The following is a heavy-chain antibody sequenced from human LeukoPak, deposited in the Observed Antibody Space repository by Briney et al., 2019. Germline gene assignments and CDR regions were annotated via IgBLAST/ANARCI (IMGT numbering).Heavy chain of an antibody. Sequence: PSETLSLTCTVSGGSISSSSYYWGWIRQPPGKGLEWIGSIYYSGSTYYNPSLKSRVTISVDTSKNQFSLKLSSVTAADTAVYYCARGYYDFWSGQLYYYYYYMDVWGKGTTVTVSS. D-gene: IGHD3-3*01. J-gene: IGHJ6*03. CDR2: IYYSGST. V-gene: IGHV4-39*07. CDR3: ARGYYDFWSGQLYYYYYYMDV. CDR1: GGSISSSSYY.